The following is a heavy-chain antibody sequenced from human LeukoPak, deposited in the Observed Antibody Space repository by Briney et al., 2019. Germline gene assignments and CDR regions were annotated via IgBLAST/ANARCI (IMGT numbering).Heavy chain of an antibody. CDR3: ARDVGITVVRGTFDY. CDR1: GFTFTSYY. D-gene: IGHD3-10*01. Sequence: SVKVSCKVSGFTFTSYYMHWVRQAPGQGLEWIGIINPSGGRTRYAQRLQGRVTMTRDTSTSTVYMELSSLRSEDTAVYYCARDVGITVVRGTFDYWGQGSLVTVSS. J-gene: IGHJ4*01. CDR2: INPSGGRT. V-gene: IGHV1-46*01.